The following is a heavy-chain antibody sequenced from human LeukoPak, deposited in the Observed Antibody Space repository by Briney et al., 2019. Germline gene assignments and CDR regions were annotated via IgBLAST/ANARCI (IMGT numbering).Heavy chain of an antibody. Sequence: SETLSLTCAVSGYSISSGYYWGWIRQPPGKGLEWIRSIYHSGSTYYNPSLKSRVTISVDTSKNQFSLKLSSVTAADTAVYYCARDLWRDYYGSGSVNWFDPWGQGTLVTVSS. D-gene: IGHD3-10*01. CDR1: GYSISSGYY. CDR3: ARDLWRDYYGSGSVNWFDP. V-gene: IGHV4-38-2*02. CDR2: IYHSGST. J-gene: IGHJ5*02.